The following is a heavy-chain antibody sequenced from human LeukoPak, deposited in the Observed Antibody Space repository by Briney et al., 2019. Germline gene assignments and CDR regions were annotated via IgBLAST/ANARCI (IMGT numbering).Heavy chain of an antibody. CDR3: ARYYDSSGYYYYYYMDV. CDR1: GYTFTSYG. Sequence: ASVKVSCKASGYTFTSYGISWVRQAPGQGLEWMGWISAYNGNTNYAQKLQGRVTMTADTSTSTAYMELRSLRSDDTAVYYCARYYDSSGYYYYYYMDVWGKGTTVTISS. CDR2: ISAYNGNT. D-gene: IGHD3-22*01. J-gene: IGHJ6*03. V-gene: IGHV1-18*01.